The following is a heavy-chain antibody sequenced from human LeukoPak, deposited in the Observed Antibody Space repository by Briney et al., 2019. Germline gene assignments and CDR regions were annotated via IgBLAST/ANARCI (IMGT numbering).Heavy chain of an antibody. V-gene: IGHV3-21*01. J-gene: IGHJ4*02. Sequence: GGSLRLSCAASGFTFSNAWMSWVRQAPGKGLEWVSSISSSSSYIYYADSVKGRFTISRDNAKNSLYLQMNSLRAEDTAVYYCAKAKPGIAAAGTEYWGQGTLVTVSS. CDR2: ISSSSSYI. D-gene: IGHD6-13*01. CDR3: AKAKPGIAAAGTEY. CDR1: GFTFSNAW.